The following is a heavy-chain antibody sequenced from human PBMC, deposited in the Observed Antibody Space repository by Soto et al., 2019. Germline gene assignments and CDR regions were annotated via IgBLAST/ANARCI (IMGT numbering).Heavy chain of an antibody. CDR1: GYTFTSYG. Sequence: QVQLVQSGAEVKKPGASVKVSCKASGYTFTSYGISWVRQAPGQGLEWMGWISAYNGNTNYAQKLQGRGTMTTDTPTRPAYMELRSLRSADTAVYYCARVKGSGYHNWFDPWGQGTLVTVSS. J-gene: IGHJ5*02. V-gene: IGHV1-18*01. CDR2: ISAYNGNT. D-gene: IGHD3-22*01. CDR3: ARVKGSGYHNWFDP.